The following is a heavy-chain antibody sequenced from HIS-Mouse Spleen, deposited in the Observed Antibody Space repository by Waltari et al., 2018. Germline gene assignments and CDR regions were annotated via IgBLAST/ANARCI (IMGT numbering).Heavy chain of an antibody. V-gene: IGHV1-8*01. D-gene: IGHD4-4*01. CDR1: GYTFTSYD. CDR3: ARGHDYSNYFDY. Sequence: QVQLVQSGAEVKKPGASVKVSCKASGYTFTSYDINWVRQATGQGLEWMGWKNPNSGNTGYAQKFQGRVTMTRKTSISTAYMELSSLRSEDTAVYYCARGHDYSNYFDYWGQGTLVTVSS. J-gene: IGHJ4*02. CDR2: KNPNSGNT.